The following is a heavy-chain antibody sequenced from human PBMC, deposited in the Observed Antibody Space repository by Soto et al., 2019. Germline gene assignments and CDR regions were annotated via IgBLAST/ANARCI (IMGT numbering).Heavy chain of an antibody. V-gene: IGHV3-9*01. CDR3: ARVTHLSLSFDY. CDR1: GFTFDDYA. J-gene: IGHJ4*02. Sequence: GGSLRLSCAASGFTFDDYAMHWVRQAPGKGLEWVSGISWNSGSIGYADSVKGRFTISRDNAKNSLYLQMNSLRAEDTALYYCARVTHLSLSFDYWGQGTLVTVSS. D-gene: IGHD3-16*02. CDR2: ISWNSGSI.